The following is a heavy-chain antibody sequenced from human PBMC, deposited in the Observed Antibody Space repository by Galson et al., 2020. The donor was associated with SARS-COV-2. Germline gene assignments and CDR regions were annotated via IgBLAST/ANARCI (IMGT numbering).Heavy chain of an antibody. Sequence: ASVKVSCKVSGYTLSEVSMHWVRQTPGKGLEWMAGFDSEDGEPIYGQHFRGRVTLTEGTSADTAYMELRGLRSGDTAVYYCASSRWLSTFDMWGQGTMVTVSS. CDR2: FDSEDGEP. CDR1: GYTLSEVS. D-gene: IGHD2-2*01. J-gene: IGHJ3*02. V-gene: IGHV1-24*01. CDR3: ASSRWLSTFDM.